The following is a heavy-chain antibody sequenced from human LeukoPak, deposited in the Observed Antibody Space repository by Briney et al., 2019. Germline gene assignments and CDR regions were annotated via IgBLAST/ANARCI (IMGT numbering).Heavy chain of an antibody. V-gene: IGHV3-7*01. CDR1: GFTFSTYW. CDR2: INQDASEI. Sequence: HPGGSLRLSCAASGFTFSTYWMNWYRQAPGKGLEWVGNINQDASEINYVDSVRGRFTISGDNAKNSLHLQMNSLRAEDTAVYYCATDRDNSDWQKRFDSWGQGTLVTVSS. D-gene: IGHD2-21*02. J-gene: IGHJ4*02. CDR3: ATDRDNSDWQKRFDS.